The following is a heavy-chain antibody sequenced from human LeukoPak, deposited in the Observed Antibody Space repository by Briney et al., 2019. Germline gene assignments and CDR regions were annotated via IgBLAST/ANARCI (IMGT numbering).Heavy chain of an antibody. CDR1: GGSISSYY. D-gene: IGHD6-13*01. J-gene: IGHJ4*02. CDR3: ARGEQLVDFDY. V-gene: IGHV4-59*01. CDR2: IYYSGST. Sequence: SETLSVTCTVSGGSISSYYWSWIRQPPGKGLEWIGYIYYSGSTNYNPSLKSRVTISVDTSKNQFSLKLSSVTAADTAVYYCARGEQLVDFDYWGQGTLVTVSS.